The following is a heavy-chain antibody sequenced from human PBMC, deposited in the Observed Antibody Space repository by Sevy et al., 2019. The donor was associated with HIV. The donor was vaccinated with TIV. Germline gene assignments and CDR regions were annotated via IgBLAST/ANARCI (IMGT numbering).Heavy chain of an antibody. V-gene: IGHV3-21*01. D-gene: IGHD3-22*01. Sequence: GGSLRLSCAASGFTFSSYSMNWVRQAPGKGLERVSSISSSSSYMYYADSVKGRFTISRDNAKNSLYLQMNSLRAEDTAVYYCARDAALSNYYDSSGYPNAFDIWGQGTMVTVSS. CDR2: ISSSSSYM. J-gene: IGHJ3*02. CDR3: ARDAALSNYYDSSGYPNAFDI. CDR1: GFTFSSYS.